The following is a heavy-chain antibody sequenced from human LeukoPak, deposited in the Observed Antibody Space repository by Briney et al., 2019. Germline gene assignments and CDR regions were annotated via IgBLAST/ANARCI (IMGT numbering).Heavy chain of an antibody. J-gene: IGHJ6*03. CDR2: IYSSGST. Sequence: SQTLSLTCSASGGSLTSGSYYWSWIRQPAGKGLEWIGRIYSSGSTNYNPSLKSRVTISLDTSKNQFSLQLSSVTAADTAVYYCARTNDYSQGHHYYYMAVWGKGTTVTVSS. D-gene: IGHD4-11*01. CDR1: GGSLTSGSYY. V-gene: IGHV4-61*02. CDR3: ARTNDYSQGHHYYYMAV.